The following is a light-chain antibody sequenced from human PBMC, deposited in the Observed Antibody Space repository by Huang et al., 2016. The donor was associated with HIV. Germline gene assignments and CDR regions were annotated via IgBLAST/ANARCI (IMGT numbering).Light chain of an antibody. CDR2: WAM. CDR3: QQYYTLPS. CDR1: QNVLSASNNKNY. V-gene: IGKV4-1*01. J-gene: IGKJ2*03. Sequence: DIVLTQSPDSLSVSLGERATVNFKSSQNVLSASNNKNYLSWYQLKPGQPPKVLICWAMTRESGGADRCSSGGAGTDFTTSSSSLQAEDVAIYCCQQYYTLPSFGQGTKVEI.